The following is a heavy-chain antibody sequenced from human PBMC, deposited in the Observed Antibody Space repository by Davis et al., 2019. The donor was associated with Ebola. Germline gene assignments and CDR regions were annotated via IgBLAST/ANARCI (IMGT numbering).Heavy chain of an antibody. Sequence: PGGSLRLSCATSGLTFDDYAMHWFRQAPGKGLEWVSGINSNSGTTAYADSVKGRFTISRDNAQESLYLQMNSLRTEDTAFYYCGKDFYGSGSYIDAWGQGTLVTVSS. D-gene: IGHD3-10*01. CDR3: GKDFYGSGSYIDA. V-gene: IGHV3-9*01. CDR1: GLTFDDYA. J-gene: IGHJ5*02. CDR2: INSNSGTT.